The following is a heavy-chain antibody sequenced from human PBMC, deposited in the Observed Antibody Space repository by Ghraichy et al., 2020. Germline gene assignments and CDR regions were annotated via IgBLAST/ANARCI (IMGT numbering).Heavy chain of an antibody. Sequence: GGSLRLSCTASGVSVSSNYMSWVRQAPGKGLQWVSSIYSGGYTYYADSVKGRFTISRDNSKNTVSLQMNSLRAEDTAVYYCVRDGAGLDVWGQGTTVTVSS. CDR3: VRDGAGLDV. J-gene: IGHJ6*02. CDR2: IYSGGYT. CDR1: GVSVSSNY. V-gene: IGHV3-66*01.